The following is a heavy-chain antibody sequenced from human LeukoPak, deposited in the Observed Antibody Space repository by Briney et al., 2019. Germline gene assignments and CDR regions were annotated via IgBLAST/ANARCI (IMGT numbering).Heavy chain of an antibody. CDR2: ISSSSSYI. CDR1: GFTFSSYS. V-gene: IGHV3-21*01. J-gene: IGHJ5*01. D-gene: IGHD2-2*01. Sequence: GGSLRLSCAASGFTFSSYSMNWVRQAPGKGLEWVSSISSSSSYIYYPDSVKGRFTISRDNAKNSLYLQMNSLRAEDTAVYYCAKDRHAPGRYCSSTSCFPFDSWGQGTLVTVSS. CDR3: AKDRHAPGRYCSSTSCFPFDS.